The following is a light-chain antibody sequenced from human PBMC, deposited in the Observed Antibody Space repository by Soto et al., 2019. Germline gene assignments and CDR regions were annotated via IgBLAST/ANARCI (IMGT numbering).Light chain of an antibody. Sequence: QSALTQPPSASGSPGQSVTISCTGTSSDVGAYNYVSWYQQHAGKAPKLVIYEVTKRPSGVPDRFSGSKSANTASLTVSGLQADDAADYYCSSVASRNTWVFGGGTKLTVL. CDR2: EVT. V-gene: IGLV2-8*01. J-gene: IGLJ3*02. CDR3: SSVASRNTWV. CDR1: SSDVGAYNY.